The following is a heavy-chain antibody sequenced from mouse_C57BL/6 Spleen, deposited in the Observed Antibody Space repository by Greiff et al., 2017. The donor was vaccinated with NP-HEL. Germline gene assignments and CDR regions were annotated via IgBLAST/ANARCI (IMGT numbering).Heavy chain of an antibody. V-gene: IGHV1-64*01. CDR2: IHPNSGST. J-gene: IGHJ2*01. CDR3: ARKERYYFDY. Sequence: QVQLKQPGAELVKPGASVKLSCKASGYTFTSYWMHWVKQRPGQGLEWIGMIHPNSGSTNYNEKFKSKATLTVDKSSSTAYMQLSSLTSEDSAVYYCARKERYYFDYWGQGTTLTVSS. CDR1: GYTFTSYW.